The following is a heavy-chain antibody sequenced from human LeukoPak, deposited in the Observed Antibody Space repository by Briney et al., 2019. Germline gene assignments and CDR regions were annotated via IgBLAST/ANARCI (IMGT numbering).Heavy chain of an antibody. CDR2: ISYDGSNK. CDR1: GFTFSSYA. J-gene: IGHJ6*02. Sequence: SGGSLRLSCAASGFTFSSYAMHWVRQAPGKGLEWVAVISYDGSNKYYADSVKGRFTISRDNSKNTLYLQMNSLRAEDTAVYYCSRLPLDYYDSGDFYDYYAMDVWGQGTTVTVSS. D-gene: IGHD3-22*01. CDR3: SRLPLDYYDSGDFYDYYAMDV. V-gene: IGHV3-30-3*01.